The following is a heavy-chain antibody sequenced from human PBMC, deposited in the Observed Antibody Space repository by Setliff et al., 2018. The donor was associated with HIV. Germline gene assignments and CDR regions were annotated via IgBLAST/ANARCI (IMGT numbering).Heavy chain of an antibody. Sequence: GASVKVSCKASGDTFNSHAISWVRQAPGQGLEWMGGIIPIFGTPNYARKFEGRLTITADESTSTVYMELSSLRSEDTAVYYCARDSRDIVVVIAPEPEPYYYYGMDVWGEGTTVTVSS. J-gene: IGHJ6*02. CDR1: GDTFNSHA. D-gene: IGHD2-15*01. CDR3: ARDSRDIVVVIAPEPEPYYYYGMDV. CDR2: IIPIFGTP. V-gene: IGHV1-69*13.